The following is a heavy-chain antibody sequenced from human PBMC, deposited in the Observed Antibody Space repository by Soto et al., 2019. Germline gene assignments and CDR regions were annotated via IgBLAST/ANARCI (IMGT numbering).Heavy chain of an antibody. CDR1: GVTFNTYA. CDR3: AKDRGRYCSGARCYLFDS. CDR2: VSYDGSNK. D-gene: IGHD2-15*01. J-gene: IGHJ4*02. Sequence: QVHLVQSGGGVVQPGRSLTLSCAASGVTFNTYAMHWVRQAPGKGLEWVAIVSYDGSNKYYADSVKGRFTISRDNSKSTLYLQINSVRAEDTAVYYCAKDRGRYCSGARCYLFDSWGQGTLVTVSS. V-gene: IGHV3-30*04.